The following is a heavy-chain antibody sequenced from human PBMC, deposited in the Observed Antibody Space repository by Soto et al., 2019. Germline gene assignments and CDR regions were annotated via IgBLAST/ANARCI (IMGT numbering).Heavy chain of an antibody. Sequence: ASVKVSCKASGYTFTGYYMHWVRQAPGQGLEWMGWINPNSGGTNYAQKFQGWVTMTRDTSISTAYMELSRLRSDDTAVYYCARGFHPMYSSSRFDYWGQGTLVTVSS. V-gene: IGHV1-2*04. CDR3: ARGFHPMYSSSRFDY. CDR1: GYTFTGYY. J-gene: IGHJ4*02. D-gene: IGHD6-6*01. CDR2: INPNSGGT.